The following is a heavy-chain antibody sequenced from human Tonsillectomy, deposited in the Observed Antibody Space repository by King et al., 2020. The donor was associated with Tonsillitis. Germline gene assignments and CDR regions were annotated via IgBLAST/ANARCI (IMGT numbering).Heavy chain of an antibody. CDR1: GGSISSGGYS. D-gene: IGHD3-22*01. J-gene: IGHJ3*02. V-gene: IGHV4-30-2*01. Sequence: QLQESGSGLVKPSQTLSLTCAVSGGSISSGGYSWSWIRQPPGKGLEWIGYIYHSGSTYYNPSLKSRVTISIDRSKNQFSLKLSSVTAADTAVYYCARGYYDSSGYYDPGAFDIWGQGPMVTVSS. CDR2: IYHSGST. CDR3: ARGYYDSSGYYDPGAFDI.